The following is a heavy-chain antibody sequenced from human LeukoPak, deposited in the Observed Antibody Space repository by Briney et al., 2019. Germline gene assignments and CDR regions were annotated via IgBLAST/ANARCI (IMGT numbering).Heavy chain of an antibody. Sequence: GGSLRLSCAASGFTFSSYGMNWVRQAPGKGLEWVSGISGNGDSTYYADSVKGRFTISRDNSKNTLYLQMNSLRAEDTAVYYCAKAPGGYYDSSVLSYFDYWGQGTLVTVSS. J-gene: IGHJ4*02. CDR3: AKAPGGYYDSSVLSYFDY. V-gene: IGHV3-23*01. CDR2: ISGNGDST. D-gene: IGHD3-22*01. CDR1: GFTFSSYG.